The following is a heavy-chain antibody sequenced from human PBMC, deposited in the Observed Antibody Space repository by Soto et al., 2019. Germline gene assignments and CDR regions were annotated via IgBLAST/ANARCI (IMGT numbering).Heavy chain of an antibody. CDR1: GGCINSGGYC. V-gene: IGHV4-31*03. Sequence: QVHLQESGPGLVKPSQTLSLTCTVSGGCINSGGYCWSWIRQHPGKGLDWIGCISYGGSTSYNPSLKSRVTISVDTSKNQFSLKLTSVTAADTAVYYCSRGILVWGQGALITVSS. D-gene: IGHD5-18*01. CDR2: ISYGGST. CDR3: SRGILV. J-gene: IGHJ4*02.